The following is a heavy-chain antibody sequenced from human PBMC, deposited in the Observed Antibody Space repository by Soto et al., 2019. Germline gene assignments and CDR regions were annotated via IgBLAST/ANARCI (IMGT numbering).Heavy chain of an antibody. D-gene: IGHD6-13*01. V-gene: IGHV1-18*01. CDR3: ARERPLIAAAGRYGMDV. CDR2: ISAYNGNT. J-gene: IGHJ6*02. Sequence: GXSVKVSCKASGYTFTSYGISWVRQAPGQGLEWMGWISAYNGNTNYAQKLQGRVTMTTDTSTSTAYMELRSLRSDDTAVYYCARERPLIAAAGRYGMDVWGQGTTVTASS. CDR1: GYTFTSYG.